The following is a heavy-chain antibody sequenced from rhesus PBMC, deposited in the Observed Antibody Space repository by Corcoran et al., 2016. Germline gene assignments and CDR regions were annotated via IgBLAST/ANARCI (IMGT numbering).Heavy chain of an antibody. Sequence: QVQLQESGPGLVKPSETLSLTCAVSGGSITGNYLSWIRQPPGKGLEWIGRIFGSDGTNVYKPFLKSRVTISADTSKNQFSLKLRSVTAADTAVYYCAMGGPNSLYWGQGVLVTVSS. J-gene: IGHJ4*01. CDR2: IFGSDGTN. D-gene: IGHD1-44*01. CDR1: GGSITGNY. CDR3: AMGGPNSLY. V-gene: IGHV4-160*01.